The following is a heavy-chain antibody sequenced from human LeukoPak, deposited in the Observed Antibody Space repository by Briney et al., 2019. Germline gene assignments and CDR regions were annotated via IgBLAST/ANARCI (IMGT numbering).Heavy chain of an antibody. J-gene: IGHJ4*02. CDR2: ISDSGNYL. CDR3: ARASWNYDY. Sequence: GGSLRLSCAASGFTFSSYSMNWVRQAPGKGLEWVACISDSGNYLYYAESVKGRFSISRDNAKNSLYLQMNSLRAEDTAVYYCARASWNYDYWGQGTLVTVSS. V-gene: IGHV3-21*01. D-gene: IGHD1-7*01. CDR1: GFTFSSYS.